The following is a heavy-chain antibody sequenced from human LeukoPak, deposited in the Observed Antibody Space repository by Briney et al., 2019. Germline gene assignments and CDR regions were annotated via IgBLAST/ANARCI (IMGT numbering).Heavy chain of an antibody. D-gene: IGHD1-1*01. J-gene: IGHJ4*02. CDR2: ISSTSGTI. V-gene: IGHV3-48*01. Sequence: PGGSLRLSCAASGFTFGSYTMSWVRQAPGKELEWVSYISSTSGTIYYADSVKGRFTISRDNSKRTLYLQMNSLRAEDTAVYYCARLFRTLDYWGQGALVTVSS. CDR1: GFTFGSYT. CDR3: ARLFRTLDY.